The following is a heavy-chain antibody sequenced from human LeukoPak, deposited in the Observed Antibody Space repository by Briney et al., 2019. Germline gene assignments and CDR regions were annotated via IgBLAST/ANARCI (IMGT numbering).Heavy chain of an antibody. CDR1: GFTFSSYE. D-gene: IGHD1-26*01. CDR3: ARDGGEWELSN. Sequence: PGGSLRLSCAASGFTFSSYEMNWVRQAPGKGLEWVSYISSSTGSTMYYADSVKGRFTTSRDNAKNSLYLQMNSLRAEDTAVYYCARDGGEWELSNWGQGTLVTVSS. CDR2: ISSSTGSTM. J-gene: IGHJ4*02. V-gene: IGHV3-48*03.